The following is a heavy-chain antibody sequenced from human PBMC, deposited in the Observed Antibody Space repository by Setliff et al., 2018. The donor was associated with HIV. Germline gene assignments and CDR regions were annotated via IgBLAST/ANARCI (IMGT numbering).Heavy chain of an antibody. CDR1: GYPFTNYA. Sequence: GASVKVSCKTSGYPFTNYAVSWIRRAPGQGLEFLGWIGGYDDNTKYPQRFQGRVTLTADRFSKTVYMELRGLTSDDTAVYYCSYYDSSGSDRNFDYWGQGTQVTVSS. CDR3: SYYDSSGSDRNFDY. J-gene: IGHJ4*02. CDR2: IGGYDDNT. V-gene: IGHV1-18*01. D-gene: IGHD3-22*01.